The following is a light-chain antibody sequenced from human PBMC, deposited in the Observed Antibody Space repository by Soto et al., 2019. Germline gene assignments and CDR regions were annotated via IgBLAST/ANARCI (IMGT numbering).Light chain of an antibody. J-gene: IGKJ2*01. CDR1: QNVNIW. Sequence: DIQVTQSPSTLSAYVGDRVIITCRASQNVNIWLAWYQQRPREAPKLLIYKTSSLESGVPSRFSGSGSGTEFNLTISNLEPDDFVTYFCLQYNSHPYTFGQGNKLEIK. CDR3: LQYNSHPYT. V-gene: IGKV1-5*03. CDR2: KTS.